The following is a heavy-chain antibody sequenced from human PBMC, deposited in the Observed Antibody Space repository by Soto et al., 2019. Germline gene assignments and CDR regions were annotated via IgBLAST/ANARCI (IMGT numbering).Heavy chain of an antibody. V-gene: IGHV4-59*01. CDR3: ARTDYDSNAYDGDTFDI. CDR2: IVYSGST. J-gene: IGHJ3*02. Sequence: SETLSLTCTVSGGSISSYYWSWIRQPPGKELEWIGYIVYSGSTNYNPSLKSRVTISVATSKNQFSLKLTSVTAADPAMYYCARTDYDSNAYDGDTFDIWGQGTMDTVSS. CDR1: GGSISSYY. D-gene: IGHD3-22*01.